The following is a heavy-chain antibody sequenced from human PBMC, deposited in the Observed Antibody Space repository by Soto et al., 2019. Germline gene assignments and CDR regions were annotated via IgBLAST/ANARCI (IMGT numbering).Heavy chain of an antibody. V-gene: IGHV3-33*01. CDR2: IWYDGSNK. CDR1: GFTFSNYG. Sequence: QVQLVESGGGVVQPGRSLRLSCAASGFTFSNYGMHWVRQAPGKGLEWVAVIWYDGSNKYYADSVKGRFTISRDNSNNTVYLQMNSLRVEDTAVYYCARGVNDFRVGEKFNWFDPWGQGTLVTFSS. J-gene: IGHJ5*02. D-gene: IGHD3-16*01. CDR3: ARGVNDFRVGEKFNWFDP.